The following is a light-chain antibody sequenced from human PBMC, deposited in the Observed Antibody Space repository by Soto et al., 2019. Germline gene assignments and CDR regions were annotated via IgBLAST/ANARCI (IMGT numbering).Light chain of an antibody. V-gene: IGKV1-33*01. J-gene: IGKJ4*01. Sequence: DIQMTQSPSSLSAYVGDRVTITCQASHDIKKYLNWYQQKAHKVPKLLIHDASTLASGVPSRFTGGGSGTDFTLTINNLQPEDVATYYCQQFDDLPLTLGGGTKVDIK. CDR2: DAS. CDR3: QQFDDLPLT. CDR1: HDIKKY.